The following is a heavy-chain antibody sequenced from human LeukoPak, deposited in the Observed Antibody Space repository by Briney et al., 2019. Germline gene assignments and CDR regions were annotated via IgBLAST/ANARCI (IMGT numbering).Heavy chain of an antibody. V-gene: IGHV3-49*04. CDR2: IRSKAYGGTT. CDR3: TRAAMTTRPVFNWFDP. Sequence: PGGSLRLSCTASGFTFGDYAMSWVRQAPGEGLEWVGFIRSKAYGGTTEYAASVKGRFTISRDDSKSIAYLQMNSLKTEDTAVYYCTRAAMTTRPVFNWFDPWGQGTLVTVSS. D-gene: IGHD4-17*01. CDR1: GFTFGDYA. J-gene: IGHJ5*02.